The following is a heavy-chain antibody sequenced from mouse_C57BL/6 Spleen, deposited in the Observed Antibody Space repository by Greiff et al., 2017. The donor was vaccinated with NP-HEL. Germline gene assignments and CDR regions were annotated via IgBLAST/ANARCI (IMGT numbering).Heavy chain of an antibody. CDR2: ISDGGSYT. D-gene: IGHD2-3*01. CDR1: GFTFSSYA. V-gene: IGHV5-4*03. CDR3: ARAGYDHPFAY. J-gene: IGHJ3*01. Sequence: EVNVVESGGGLVKPGGSLKLSCAASGFTFSSYAMSWVRQTPEKRLEWVATISDGGSYTYYPDNVKGRFTISRDNAKNNLYLQMSHLKSEDTAMYYCARAGYDHPFAYWGQGTLVTVSA.